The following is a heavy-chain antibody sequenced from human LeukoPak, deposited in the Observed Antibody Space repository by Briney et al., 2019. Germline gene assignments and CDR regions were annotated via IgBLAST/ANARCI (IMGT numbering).Heavy chain of an antibody. V-gene: IGHV1-18*01. Sequence: GASVKVSCQASGYTFTTYGISWVRQAPGQGLEWLGWISVYNDDTKYAQKIQGRVTMTTDTSTSTAYMELTSLRSDDTAVYYCARGPYCSGATCYSQFFDYWGQGSLVIVSS. CDR2: ISVYNDDT. D-gene: IGHD2-15*01. CDR1: GYTFTTYG. CDR3: ARGPYCSGATCYSQFFDY. J-gene: IGHJ4*02.